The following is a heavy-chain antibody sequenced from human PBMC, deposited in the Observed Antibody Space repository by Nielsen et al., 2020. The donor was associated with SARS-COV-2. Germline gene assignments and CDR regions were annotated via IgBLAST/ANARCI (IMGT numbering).Heavy chain of an antibody. Sequence: ASVKVSCKASGYTFTSYDINWVRQATGQGLEWMGWMNPNSGNTGYAQKFQGRVTMTRNTSISTAYMELSSLRSEDTAVYYCARGKLTATVFNYYYGMDVWGQRTTVTVSS. V-gene: IGHV1-8*01. J-gene: IGHJ6*02. CDR2: MNPNSGNT. CDR3: ARGKLTATVFNYYYGMDV. D-gene: IGHD5-18*01. CDR1: GYTFTSYD.